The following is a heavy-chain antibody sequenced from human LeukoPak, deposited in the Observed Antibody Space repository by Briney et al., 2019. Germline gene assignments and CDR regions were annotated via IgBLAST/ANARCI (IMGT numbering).Heavy chain of an antibody. J-gene: IGHJ4*02. D-gene: IGHD4-17*01. Sequence: ASVKVSCKASGYIFTSYAMHWVRQAPGQRLEWMGWINAGNGNTKYSQKFQGRVTITRDTSASTAYMELSSLRSEGTAVYYCARTPDGDKFDYWGQGTLVTVSS. CDR3: ARTPDGDKFDY. CDR1: GYIFTSYA. V-gene: IGHV1-3*01. CDR2: INAGNGNT.